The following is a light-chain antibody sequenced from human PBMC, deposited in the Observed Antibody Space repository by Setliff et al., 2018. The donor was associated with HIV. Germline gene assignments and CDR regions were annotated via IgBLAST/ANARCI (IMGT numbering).Light chain of an antibody. CDR3: SSYTTSSTEV. CDR2: SIS. CDR1: SSDIGTYDY. J-gene: IGLJ1*01. V-gene: IGLV2-14*03. Sequence: QSALTQPASVSGSPGQSITISCTGTSSDIGTYDYVSWYQQYPGKAPKLMIYSISNRPSGVSIRFSGSKSGNTASLTISGLQAEDEADYYCSSYTTSSTEVFGTGTKVTVL.